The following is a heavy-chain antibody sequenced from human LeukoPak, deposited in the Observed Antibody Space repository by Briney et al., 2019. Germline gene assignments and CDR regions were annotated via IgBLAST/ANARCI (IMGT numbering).Heavy chain of an antibody. J-gene: IGHJ4*02. Sequence: GGSLRLSCAASGFTFSSYAMSWVRQAPGKGLEWVSAISGSGGSTYYADSAKGRFTISRDNSKNTLYLQMNSLRAEDTAVYYCAKLIIAAAGTWIDYWGQGTLVTVSS. V-gene: IGHV3-23*01. CDR3: AKLIIAAAGTWIDY. CDR1: GFTFSSYA. CDR2: ISGSGGST. D-gene: IGHD6-13*01.